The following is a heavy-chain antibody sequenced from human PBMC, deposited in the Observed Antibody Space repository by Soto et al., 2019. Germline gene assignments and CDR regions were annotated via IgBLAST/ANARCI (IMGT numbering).Heavy chain of an antibody. V-gene: IGHV3-73*01. CDR1: GFTFGGSA. Sequence: PGGSLRLSCAASGFTFGGSAMHWVRQASWKGLEWVGHIRSKTNSYATAYAESVKGRFTISRDDSMNTAYLQMNSLKTEDTAVYFCTRQTDAVQWLVVPTDYNFDYWGQGTLVTVSS. D-gene: IGHD6-19*01. CDR2: IRSKTNSYAT. J-gene: IGHJ4*02. CDR3: TRQTDAVQWLVVPTDYNFDY.